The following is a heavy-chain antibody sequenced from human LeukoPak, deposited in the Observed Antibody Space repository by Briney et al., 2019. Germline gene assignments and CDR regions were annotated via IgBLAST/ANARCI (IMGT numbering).Heavy chain of an antibody. V-gene: IGHV4-59*01. CDR3: ARHITPDAFDI. CDR2: IYYIENT. J-gene: IGHJ3*02. Sequence: SETLSLTCTVSGGSISSYYWSWIRQPPGKGLEWIEYIYYIENTNYNPSLKSRVSISVDTSKNQFSLKLISVTAADTAVYYCARHITPDAFDIWGQGTMVTVSS. CDR1: GGSISSYY. D-gene: IGHD1-14*01.